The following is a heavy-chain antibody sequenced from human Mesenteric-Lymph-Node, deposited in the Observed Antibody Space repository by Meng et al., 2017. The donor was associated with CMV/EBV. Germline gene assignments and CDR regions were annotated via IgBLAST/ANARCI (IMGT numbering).Heavy chain of an antibody. D-gene: IGHD6-19*01. CDR1: GYTFTGYY. V-gene: IGHV1-2*02. Sequence: ASVKVSCKASGYTFTGYYMHWVRQAPGQGLEWMGWINPNSGGTNYAQKFQGRVTMTRDTSISTAYMELSRLRSDDTAVYYCARSSSGWYRERYWGQGTLVTVSS. J-gene: IGHJ4*02. CDR2: INPNSGGT. CDR3: ARSSSGWYRERY.